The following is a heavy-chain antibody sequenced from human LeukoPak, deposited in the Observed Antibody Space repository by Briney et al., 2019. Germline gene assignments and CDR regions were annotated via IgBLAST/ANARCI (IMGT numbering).Heavy chain of an antibody. CDR1: GGSISSYY. V-gene: IGHV4-4*07. CDR3: ARERYSGWYPAFDI. D-gene: IGHD6-19*01. CDR2: IYSSGST. J-gene: IGHJ3*02. Sequence: SETLSLTCTVSGGSISSYYWSWIRQPAGKGLEWIGRIYSSGSTNYSPSLKSRATMSVDTSKNQFSLKLNSVTAADTAVYYCARERYSGWYPAFDIWGQGTMVTVSS.